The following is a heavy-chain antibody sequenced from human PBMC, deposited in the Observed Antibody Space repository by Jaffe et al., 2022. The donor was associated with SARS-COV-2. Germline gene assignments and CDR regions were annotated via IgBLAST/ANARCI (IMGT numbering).Heavy chain of an antibody. CDR3: AREYYYDSSGSYHIYFDY. CDR2: INPGGGTT. Sequence: QVKLVQSGAAVKKPGDSMQVSCTASGYTFTKYYIHWVRQAPGQGLEWMGVINPGGGTTVYAQRLQARVTLTWDTSTSTVYMELTRLGSEDTAVYYCAREYYYDSSGSYHIYFDYWGQGTLVTVSS. D-gene: IGHD3-22*01. CDR1: GYTFTKYY. V-gene: IGHV1-46*04. J-gene: IGHJ4*02.